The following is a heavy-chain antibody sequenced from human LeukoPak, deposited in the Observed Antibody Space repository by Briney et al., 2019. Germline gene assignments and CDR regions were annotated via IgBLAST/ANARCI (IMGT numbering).Heavy chain of an antibody. CDR2: ISSSSSYI. D-gene: IGHD2/OR15-2a*01. CDR3: ARDRGSSTTNDAFDI. V-gene: IGHV3-21*01. J-gene: IGHJ3*02. Sequence: GGSLRLSCAASGFTFSSYSMNWVRQAPGKGLEWVSSISSSSSYIYYADSVKGRFTISRDNAKNSLYLQMNSLRAEDTAVYYCARDRGSSTTNDAFDIWGQGTMVTVSS. CDR1: GFTFSSYS.